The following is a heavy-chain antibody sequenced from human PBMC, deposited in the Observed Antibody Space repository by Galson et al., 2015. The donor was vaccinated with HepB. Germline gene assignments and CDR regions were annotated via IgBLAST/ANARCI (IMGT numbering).Heavy chain of an antibody. CDR2: IIPILGIA. CDR3: AAEVRADAFDI. J-gene: IGHJ3*02. Sequence: SVKVSCKASGGTFSSYTISWVRQAPGQGLEWMGRIIPILGIANYAQKFKGRVTITADKSTSTAYMELSSLRPEDTAVYYCAAEVRADAFDIWGQGTMVTVSS. CDR1: GGTFSSYT. D-gene: IGHD4-11*01. V-gene: IGHV1-69*02.